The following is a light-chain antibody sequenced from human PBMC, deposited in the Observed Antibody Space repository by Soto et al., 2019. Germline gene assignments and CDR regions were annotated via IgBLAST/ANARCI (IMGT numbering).Light chain of an antibody. CDR1: QSLLHSNGITY. CDR2: LGS. V-gene: IGKV2-28*01. J-gene: IGKJ1*01. CDR3: MQALHART. Sequence: EIVVTQSPLSLPVTPGEPASISCKSSQSLLHSNGITYLDWYLQKPGQSPQLLIYLGSNRASGVPDRFSGSGSGTDFTLNISRVEAEDVGVYYCMQALHARTFGQGTKVEIK.